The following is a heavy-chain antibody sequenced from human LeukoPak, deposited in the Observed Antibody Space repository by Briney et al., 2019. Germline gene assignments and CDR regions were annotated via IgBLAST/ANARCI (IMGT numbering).Heavy chain of an antibody. V-gene: IGHV1-69*05. CDR2: IIPIFGTA. CDR3: ARDGGIQSFDY. J-gene: IGHJ4*02. Sequence: SVRVSCKASGGTFSSYAISWVRQAPGQGLEWMGRIIPIFGTANYAQKFQGRVTITTDESTSTAYMELSSLRSEDTAVYYCARDGGIQSFDYWGQGTLVTVSS. CDR1: GGTFSSYA. D-gene: IGHD5-18*01.